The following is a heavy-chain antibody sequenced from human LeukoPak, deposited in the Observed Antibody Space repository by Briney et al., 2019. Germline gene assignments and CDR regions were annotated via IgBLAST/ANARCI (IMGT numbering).Heavy chain of an antibody. CDR2: ITASGTAM. V-gene: IGHV3-48*04. CDR3: ARERRMRSASYYFFDY. CDR1: GFTFSSYS. D-gene: IGHD1-26*01. Sequence: GGSLRLSCAASGFTFSSYSMNWVRQAPGKGLEWVSHITASGTAMFYADSVKGRFTISRDNAKNSLYLQMNSLRAEDTAVYYCARERRMRSASYYFFDYWGQGTLVTVSS. J-gene: IGHJ4*02.